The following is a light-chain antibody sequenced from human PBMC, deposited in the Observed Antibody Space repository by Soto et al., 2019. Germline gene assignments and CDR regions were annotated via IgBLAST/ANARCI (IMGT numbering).Light chain of an antibody. V-gene: IGKV1-27*01. CDR1: QGIIDY. CDR3: QKYDTAPQT. CDR2: AAS. Sequence: DIQMTQSPSSLSASVGDTVTITCRARQGIIDYLAWFHQRPGKVPKLLIYAASTLHTGVPSRFRGSGAGTDFTLTISSLQPEDVGTYYCQKYDTAPQTFGPGTRVEI. J-gene: IGKJ1*01.